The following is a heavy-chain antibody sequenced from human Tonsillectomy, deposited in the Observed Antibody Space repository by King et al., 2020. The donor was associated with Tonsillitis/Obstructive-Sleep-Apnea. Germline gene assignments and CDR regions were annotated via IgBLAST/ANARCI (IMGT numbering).Heavy chain of an antibody. V-gene: IGHV3-15*05. D-gene: IGHD6-19*01. CDR2: IKNKSHGGTT. Sequence: VQLVESGGCLVKPGGSLRLSCAASGFTFSDAWMTWVRQAPGKGLEWVGRIKNKSHGGTTDYAAPVKGRFTISRDDSKNTLSLQMNILKTEDTAVYYCRTYQIAVAGAYFDYWSQGTLVTVSS. CDR1: GFTFSDAW. J-gene: IGHJ4*02. CDR3: RTYQIAVAGAYFDY.